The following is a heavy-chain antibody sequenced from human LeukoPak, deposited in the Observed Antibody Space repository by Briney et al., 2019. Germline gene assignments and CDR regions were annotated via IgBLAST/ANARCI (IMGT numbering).Heavy chain of an antibody. V-gene: IGHV4-34*01. CDR2: INHSGST. D-gene: IGHD3-22*01. CDR1: GWSSSGYY. J-gene: IGHJ4*02. CDR3: ARGPPTDYYDSSGFYYVFDY. Sequence: SETLSLTCAVYGWSSSGYYWSWIRQPPGKGLEWIGEINHSGSTNYNPSLKSRVTISVDTSKNQFSLTLSSVTAADTAVYFCARGPPTDYYDSSGFYYVFDYWGQGTLVTVSS.